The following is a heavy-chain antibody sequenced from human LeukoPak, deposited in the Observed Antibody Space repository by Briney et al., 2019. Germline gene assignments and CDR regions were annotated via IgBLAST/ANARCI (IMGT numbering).Heavy chain of an antibody. D-gene: IGHD3-16*01. CDR1: GFTVSTNY. V-gene: IGHV3-23*01. CDR2: ISGSDVNT. J-gene: IGHJ4*02. CDR3: AKARRAGLRLGELTTKDY. Sequence: GGSLRLSCAPSGFTVSTNYMSWVRQAPGKGLEWVSAISGSDVNTYYADSVKGRFTISRDNSKNTLYLQMNSLRAEDTAVYYCAKARRAGLRLGELTTKDYWGQGTLVTVSS.